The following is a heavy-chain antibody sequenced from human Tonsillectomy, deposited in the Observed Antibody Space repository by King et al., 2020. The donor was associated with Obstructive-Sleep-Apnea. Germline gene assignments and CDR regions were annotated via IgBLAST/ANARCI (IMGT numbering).Heavy chain of an antibody. CDR3: AKDRGSTEIDP. CDR2: IYYSGST. CDR1: GGSISSGDCY. J-gene: IGHJ5*02. Sequence: QLQESGPGLVKPSQTLSLTCTVSGGSISSGDCYWSWIRQHPGKGLEWIGYIYYSGSTYYNPSLKSRVTISVNTSKNQFSLKLSSLTAADTAVYYCAKDRGSTEIDPWGQGTLVTVSS. V-gene: IGHV4-31*03. D-gene: IGHD3-10*01.